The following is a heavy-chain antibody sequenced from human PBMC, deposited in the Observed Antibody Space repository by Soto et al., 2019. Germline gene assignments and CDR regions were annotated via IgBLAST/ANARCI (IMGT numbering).Heavy chain of an antibody. D-gene: IGHD2-2*01. CDR2: ISSSSSTI. Sequence: GGAPRLSCAALWFPFRSFCIKWVRQGPGGGLEWFSYISSSSSTIYYADSVKGRFTISRDNAKNSLYLQMNSLRDEDTAVYYCARDAVHCSSTSCYLDYWGQGTLVTVSS. V-gene: IGHV3-48*02. CDR1: WFPFRSFC. CDR3: ARDAVHCSSTSCYLDY. J-gene: IGHJ4*02.